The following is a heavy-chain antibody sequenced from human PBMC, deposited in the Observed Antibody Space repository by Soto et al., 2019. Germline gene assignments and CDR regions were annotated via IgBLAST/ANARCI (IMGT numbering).Heavy chain of an antibody. V-gene: IGHV5-51*01. D-gene: IGHD3-10*01. CDR3: AIHKGSSIPWFGEVN. J-gene: IGHJ4*02. CDR2: IYPGDSDT. CDR1: GYSFTSYW. Sequence: GESLKTSCKGSGYSFTSYWIGWVRQLPGKGLEWMGIIYPGDSDTRYSPSLQGQVTISADKSISTAYLQWSSLKASDTAMYYCAIHKGSSIPWFGEVNWGQGPLVTVSS.